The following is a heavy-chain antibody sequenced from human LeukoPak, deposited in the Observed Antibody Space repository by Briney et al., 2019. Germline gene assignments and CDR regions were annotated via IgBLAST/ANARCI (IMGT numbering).Heavy chain of an antibody. J-gene: IGHJ6*02. Sequence: PGGSLRLSCAASGFTFSSYGMHWVRQAPGKGLEWVAVISYDGSNKYYADSVKGRFTISRDNSKNTLYLQMNSLRAEDTAVYYCARDASGYKTLTYYHGMDVWGQGTTVTVSS. CDR3: ARDASGYKTLTYYHGMDV. D-gene: IGHD3-22*01. CDR1: GFTFSSYG. V-gene: IGHV3-30*03. CDR2: ISYDGSNK.